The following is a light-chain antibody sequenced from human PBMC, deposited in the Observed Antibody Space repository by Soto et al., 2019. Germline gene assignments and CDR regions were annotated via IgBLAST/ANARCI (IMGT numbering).Light chain of an antibody. CDR2: EVN. Sequence: QSALTQPASVSGSPGQSITISCTGTSSDVGDYDYVSWYQHHPGKAPKLMIYEVNNRPSGVSNRFSGSKSGNTASLTISGLQAEDEADYYCGSYTSSTLNWVFGGGTKLTVL. CDR1: SSDVGDYDY. V-gene: IGLV2-14*01. CDR3: GSYTSSTLNWV. J-gene: IGLJ3*02.